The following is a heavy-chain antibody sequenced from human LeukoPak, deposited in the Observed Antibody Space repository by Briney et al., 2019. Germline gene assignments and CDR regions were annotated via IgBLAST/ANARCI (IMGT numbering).Heavy chain of an antibody. CDR2: IKEDGSEK. CDR3: ATKEPSTSGWSY. CDR1: GFTFNRDW. V-gene: IGHV3-7*01. J-gene: IGHJ4*02. D-gene: IGHD6-19*01. Sequence: QSGGSLRLSCAASGFTFNRDWTAWVRQAPGKGLGWVANIKEDGSEKNYVDSVKGRFTISRDNAENSVYLQMNDLRAEDTGVYYCATKEPSTSGWSYWGQGTLVTVSS.